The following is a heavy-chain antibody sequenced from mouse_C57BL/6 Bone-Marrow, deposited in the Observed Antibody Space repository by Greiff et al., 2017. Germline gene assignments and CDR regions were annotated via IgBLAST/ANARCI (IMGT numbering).Heavy chain of an antibody. J-gene: IGHJ4*01. CDR2: IDPSDSYT. Sequence: QVQLQQPGAELVMPGASVKLSCKASGYTFTSYWMHWVKQRPGQGLEWIGEIDPSDSYTNYNQKFKGKSTLTVDQSSSTAYMQLSSLTSEDSAVYYCARDYYGSSRYAMDYWGQGTSVTVSS. V-gene: IGHV1-69*01. CDR1: GYTFTSYW. CDR3: ARDYYGSSRYAMDY. D-gene: IGHD1-1*01.